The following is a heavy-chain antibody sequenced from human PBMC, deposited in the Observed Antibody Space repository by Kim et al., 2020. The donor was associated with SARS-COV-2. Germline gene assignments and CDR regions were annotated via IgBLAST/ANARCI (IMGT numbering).Heavy chain of an antibody. Sequence: GGSLRLSCAASGFTFSSYEMNWVRQAPGKGLEWVSYISSSGSTIYYADSVKGRFTISRDNAKNSLYLQMNSLRAEDTAVYYCATNDLGVYGSGMDVWGQGTTVTVSS. CDR3: ATNDLGVYGSGMDV. J-gene: IGHJ6*02. CDR2: ISSSGSTI. D-gene: IGHD6-13*01. V-gene: IGHV3-48*03. CDR1: GFTFSSYE.